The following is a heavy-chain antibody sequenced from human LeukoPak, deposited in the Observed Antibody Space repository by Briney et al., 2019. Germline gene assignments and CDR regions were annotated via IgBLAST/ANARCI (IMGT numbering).Heavy chain of an antibody. CDR1: GFTFSNYG. CDR3: AKVALFSGYYPPFDY. D-gene: IGHD3-22*01. J-gene: IGHJ4*02. CDR2: ISYDGSNE. V-gene: IGHV3-30*18. Sequence: GGSLRLSCTASGFTFSNYGMHWVRQAPGKGLEWVAAISYDGSNEYYADSVKGRFTISGDNSKNTLFLQMNSLRPEDTAVYHCAKVALFSGYYPPFDYWGQGTLVTVSS.